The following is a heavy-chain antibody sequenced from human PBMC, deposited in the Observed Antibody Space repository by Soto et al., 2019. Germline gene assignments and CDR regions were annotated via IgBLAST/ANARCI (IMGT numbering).Heavy chain of an antibody. D-gene: IGHD5-12*01. Sequence: GGSLRLSCAASGFTFSSYSMNWVRQAPGKGLEWVSYISSSSSTIYYADSVKGRVTISVDTSKNQFSLTLTSVTAADTAVYYCASRVEGLYSGNDRYYYDYRGQGTLVTVPS. V-gene: IGHV3-48*01. CDR3: ASRVEGLYSGNDRYYYDY. CDR1: GFTFSSYS. CDR2: ISSSSSTI. J-gene: IGHJ4*02.